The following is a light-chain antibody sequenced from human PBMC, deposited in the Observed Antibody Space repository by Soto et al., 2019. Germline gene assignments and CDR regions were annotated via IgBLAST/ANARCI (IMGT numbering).Light chain of an antibody. CDR2: DVS. J-gene: IGLJ7*01. CDR1: RTHIGNNY. V-gene: IGLV1-51*01. CDR3: SVYAV. Sequence: QFLLTHPPSVSAAPGQKVTISCSGSRTHIGNNYVSWYQQLPGTAPKVIIHDVSARPSGVPDRFSAYKSGNTASLTIPGLRHEADTDSYGSVYAV.